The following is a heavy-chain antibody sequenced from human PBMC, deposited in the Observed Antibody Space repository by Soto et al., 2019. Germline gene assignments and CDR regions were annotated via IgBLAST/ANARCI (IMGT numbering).Heavy chain of an antibody. CDR1: GYTFTSYG. Sequence: GASVKVSCKASGYTFTSYGISWVRQAPGQGLEWMGWISAYNGNTNYAQKLQGRVTMTTDTSTSTAYMELRSLRSDDTAGYYGARDRVYYYDSSGPVDYWGQGTLVPVPS. CDR3: ARDRVYYYDSSGPVDY. J-gene: IGHJ4*02. CDR2: ISAYNGNT. D-gene: IGHD3-22*01. V-gene: IGHV1-18*01.